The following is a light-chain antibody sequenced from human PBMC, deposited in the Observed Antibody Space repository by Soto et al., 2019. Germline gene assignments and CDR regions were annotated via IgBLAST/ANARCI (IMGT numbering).Light chain of an antibody. J-gene: IGKJ1*01. CDR1: QGIGDT. Sequence: EVVLTQSPVTLSLSPGERATLSCRASQGIGDTLAWYQQKPGQTPRLLIYDTSIRATGVPARFSGSGSGTEFTLTISSLQSEDFAVYHCQQYNNWPRTFGQGTKVDIK. V-gene: IGKV3-15*01. CDR3: QQYNNWPRT. CDR2: DTS.